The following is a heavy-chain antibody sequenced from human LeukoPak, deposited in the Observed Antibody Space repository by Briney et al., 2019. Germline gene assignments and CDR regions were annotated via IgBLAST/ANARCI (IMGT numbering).Heavy chain of an antibody. CDR2: INPNSGGT. CDR1: GYTFTGYY. CDR3: ARELGYCSSTSCHADY. V-gene: IGHV1-2*02. J-gene: IGHJ4*02. Sequence: GASVKVSCKASGYTFTGYYMHWVRQAPGHGLEWMGWINPNSGGTNYAQKFQGRVTMTRDTSISTAYMELSRLRSDDTAVYYCARELGYCSSTSCHADYWGQGTLVTVSS. D-gene: IGHD2-2*01.